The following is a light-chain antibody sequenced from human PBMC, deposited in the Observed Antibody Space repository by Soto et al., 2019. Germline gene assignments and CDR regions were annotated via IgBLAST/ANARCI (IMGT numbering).Light chain of an antibody. CDR1: QSLLYSDGNTH. J-gene: IGKJ2*01. V-gene: IGKV2-30*01. CDR2: KVS. CDR3: MQGTHWPPYT. Sequence: DVVMTQSPLSLAVTLGQPASISCRSSQSLLYSDGNTHLNWFHQRPGQSPRRLIYKVSNRDSGVPDRFSGRGSGTDFTLKFSRVEAQDVGVYYCMQGTHWPPYTFGQGTKLEIK.